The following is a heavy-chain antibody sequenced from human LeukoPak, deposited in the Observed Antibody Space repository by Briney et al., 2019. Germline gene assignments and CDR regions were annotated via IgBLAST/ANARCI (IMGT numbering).Heavy chain of an antibody. V-gene: IGHV4-34*01. CDR3: ARVDISSRWYGYDAFDI. D-gene: IGHD6-19*01. Sequence: SETLSLTCAVYGGSFSGYYWSWIRQPPGKGLEWIGETNHSGSTNYNPSLKSRVTISVDTSKNQFSLKLSSVTAADTAVYYCARVDISSRWYGYDAFDIWGQGTMVTVSS. CDR1: GGSFSGYY. J-gene: IGHJ3*02. CDR2: TNHSGST.